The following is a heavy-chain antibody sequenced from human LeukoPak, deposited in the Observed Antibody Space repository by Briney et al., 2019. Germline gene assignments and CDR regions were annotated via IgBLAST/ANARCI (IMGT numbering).Heavy chain of an antibody. D-gene: IGHD3-22*01. Sequence: ASVKVSCKASGYTFTGYYMHWVRQAPGQGLEWMGWMNPNSGNTGYAQKFQGRVTITRNTSISTAYMELSSLRSEDTAVYYCARVDDRGHYYDSSGPRKLFDYWGQGTLVTVSS. CDR2: MNPNSGNT. V-gene: IGHV1-8*03. CDR1: GYTFTGYY. J-gene: IGHJ4*02. CDR3: ARVDDRGHYYDSSGPRKLFDY.